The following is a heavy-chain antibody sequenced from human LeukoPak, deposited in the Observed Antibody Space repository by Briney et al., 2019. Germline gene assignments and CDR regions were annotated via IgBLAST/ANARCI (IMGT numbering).Heavy chain of an antibody. Sequence: GGSLRLSCAASAFTFSTYSMNWVRQAPGKGLEWVSSTSSSSNYKYYADSVKGRFTISRDNAKNSLYLQMNSLRAEDTAVYYCARDGERHYYYMDVWGKGTTVTVSS. CDR2: TSSSSNYK. CDR3: ARDGERHYYYMDV. CDR1: AFTFSTYS. V-gene: IGHV3-21*01. J-gene: IGHJ6*03.